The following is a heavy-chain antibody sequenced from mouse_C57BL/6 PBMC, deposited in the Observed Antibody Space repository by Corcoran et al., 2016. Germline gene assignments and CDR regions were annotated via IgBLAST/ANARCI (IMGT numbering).Heavy chain of an antibody. CDR1: GYTFTDYY. CDR3: ARSGWDWYFDV. CDR2: INPNNGGT. J-gene: IGHJ1*03. Sequence: EVQLQQSGPELVKPGASVKISCKASGYTFTDYYMNWVKQSHGKSLEWIGDINPNNGGTSYNQKFKGKATLTLDKSSSTAYMELRSLTSEDSAVYYCARSGWDWYFDVWGTGTTVTVSS. V-gene: IGHV1-26*01. D-gene: IGHD3-1*01.